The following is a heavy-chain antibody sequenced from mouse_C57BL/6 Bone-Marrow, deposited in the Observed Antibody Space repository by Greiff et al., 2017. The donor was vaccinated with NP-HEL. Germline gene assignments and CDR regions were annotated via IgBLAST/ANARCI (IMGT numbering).Heavy chain of an antibody. CDR3: AREGQQRYAMDY. CDR2: ISGGGGNT. Sequence: EVMLVESGGGLVKPGGSLKLSCAASGFTFSSYTMSWVRQTPEKRLEWVATISGGGGNTYYPDSVKGRFTISRDNAKNTLYLQMSSLRSEDTALYYCAREGQQRYAMDYWGQGTSVTVSS. V-gene: IGHV5-9*01. CDR1: GFTFSSYT. J-gene: IGHJ4*01.